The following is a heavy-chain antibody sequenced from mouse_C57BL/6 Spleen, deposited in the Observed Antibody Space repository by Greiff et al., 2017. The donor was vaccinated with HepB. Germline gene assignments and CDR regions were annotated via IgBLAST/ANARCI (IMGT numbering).Heavy chain of an antibody. CDR1: GYTFTSYT. D-gene: IGHD1-1*01. CDR3: ARPYYYGSSYWYFDV. Sequence: VKVVESGAELARPGASVKMSCKASGYTFTSYTMHWVKQRPGQGLEWIGYINPSSGYTKYNQKFKDKATLTADKSSSTAYMQLSSLTSEDAAVYYCARPYYYGSSYWYFDVWGTGTTVTVSS. J-gene: IGHJ1*03. V-gene: IGHV1-4*01. CDR2: INPSSGYT.